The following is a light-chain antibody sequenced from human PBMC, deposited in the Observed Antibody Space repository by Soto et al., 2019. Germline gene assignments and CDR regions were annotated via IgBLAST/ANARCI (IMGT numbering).Light chain of an antibody. V-gene: IGKV1-33*01. J-gene: IGKJ1*01. CDR2: DAS. CDR1: QDISNY. Sequence: DIQMTQSPSSLSGSVGDRVTITCLASQDISNYLNWYQQKPGKAPKLLIYDASNLETGVPSRFSGSGSGTDFTFTISSLQPEDIATYYCQQYDNLPRTFGQGTKVDIK. CDR3: QQYDNLPRT.